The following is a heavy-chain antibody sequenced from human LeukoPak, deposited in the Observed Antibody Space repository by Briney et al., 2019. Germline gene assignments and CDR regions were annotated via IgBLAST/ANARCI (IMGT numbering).Heavy chain of an antibody. Sequence: GGSLRLSCAASGFTFSDHYMSWIRQAPGKGLEWVSRTSDSGSTINYAVSVKGRFTVSRDNAKNSLYLQMNSLRAEDTAVYYCARDPDTSSKVDYWGQGTLVTVSS. V-gene: IGHV3-11*01. D-gene: IGHD6-6*01. CDR2: TSDSGSTI. J-gene: IGHJ4*02. CDR3: ARDPDTSSKVDY. CDR1: GFTFSDHY.